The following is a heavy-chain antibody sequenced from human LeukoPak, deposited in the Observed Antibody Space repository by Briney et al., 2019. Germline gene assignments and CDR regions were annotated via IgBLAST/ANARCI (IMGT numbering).Heavy chain of an antibody. J-gene: IGHJ5*02. Sequence: PGGSLRLSCAASGFTFSSYGMHWVRQAPGKGLEWVAVIWYDGGNKYYADSVKGRFTISRDNSKNTLYLQMNSLRAEDTAVYYCARSPYCSSTSCYHFNWFDPWGQGTLVTVSS. V-gene: IGHV3-33*01. CDR1: GFTFSSYG. CDR3: ARSPYCSSTSCYHFNWFDP. D-gene: IGHD2-2*01. CDR2: IWYDGGNK.